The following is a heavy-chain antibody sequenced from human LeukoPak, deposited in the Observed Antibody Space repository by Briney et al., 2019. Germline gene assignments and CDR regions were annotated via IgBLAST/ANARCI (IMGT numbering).Heavy chain of an antibody. Sequence: ASVKVSCKASGYTFTCYYMHWVRQAPGQGLEWMGWINPNSGGTNYAQKFQGWVTMTRDTSISTAYMELSRLRSDDTAVYYCARVASPTSSGWYHHWGQGTLVTVSS. V-gene: IGHV1-2*04. CDR1: GYTFTCYY. CDR2: INPNSGGT. J-gene: IGHJ5*02. CDR3: ARVASPTSSGWYHH. D-gene: IGHD3-22*01.